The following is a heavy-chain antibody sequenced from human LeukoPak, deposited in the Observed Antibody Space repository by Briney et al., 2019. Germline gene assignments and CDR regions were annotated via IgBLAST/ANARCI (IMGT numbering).Heavy chain of an antibody. CDR2: ISGSGGST. Sequence: PGGTLRLSCAASGFTFSSYGMSWVRQAPGKGLEWVSAISGSGGSTYYADSVKGRFTISRDNSKNTLYLQMNSLSAEDTAVYYCAKNFDQWLGFDYWGQGTLVTVSS. D-gene: IGHD6-19*01. V-gene: IGHV3-23*01. J-gene: IGHJ4*02. CDR1: GFTFSSYG. CDR3: AKNFDQWLGFDY.